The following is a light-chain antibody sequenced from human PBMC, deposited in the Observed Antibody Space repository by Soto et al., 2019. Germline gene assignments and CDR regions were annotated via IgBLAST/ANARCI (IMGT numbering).Light chain of an antibody. CDR2: DAS. CDR3: QQYNSYSWT. V-gene: IGKV1-5*01. J-gene: IGKJ1*01. Sequence: DIQMTQSPSTLSASVGDRVTITCRASQSISSWLAWYQQKPGKAPKLLIYDASSLESGVPSRFSGTGLGTEFTLTIGSLQPDDFGTYYCQQYNSYSWTFGQGTKVDIK. CDR1: QSISSW.